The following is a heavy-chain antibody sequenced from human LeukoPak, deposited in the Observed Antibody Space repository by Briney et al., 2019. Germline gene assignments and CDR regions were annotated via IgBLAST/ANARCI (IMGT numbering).Heavy chain of an antibody. J-gene: IGHJ4*02. CDR3: ARQELERWLYSRGYYFDY. D-gene: IGHD5-24*01. CDR2: INHSGST. CDR1: GGSFSGYY. V-gene: IGHV4-34*01. Sequence: SETLSLTCAVYGGSFSGYYWSWIRQPPGKGLEWIGEINHSGSTNYNPSLKSRVTISVDTSKNQFSLKLSSVTAADTAVYYCARQELERWLYSRGYYFDYWGQGTLVTVSS.